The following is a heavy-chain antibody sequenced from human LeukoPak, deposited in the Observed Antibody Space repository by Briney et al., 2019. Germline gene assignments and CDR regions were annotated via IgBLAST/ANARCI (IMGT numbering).Heavy chain of an antibody. CDR1: GGSFSGYY. V-gene: IGHV4-34*01. J-gene: IGHJ5*02. D-gene: IGHD6-19*01. CDR3: ARGNRLAVAGSNWFDP. Sequence: SETLSLTCAVYGGSFSGYYWSWIRQPPGKGLEWIGEINHSGSTNYNPSLKSRVTISVDTSKNQFSLKLSSVTAADTAVYYCARGNRLAVAGSNWFDPWGQGTLVTVSS. CDR2: INHSGST.